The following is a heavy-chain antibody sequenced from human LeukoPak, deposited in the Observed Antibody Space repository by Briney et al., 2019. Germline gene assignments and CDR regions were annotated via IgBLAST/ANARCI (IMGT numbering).Heavy chain of an antibody. CDR1: GYSFTNYC. CDR2: ISGYSGNT. Sequence: GASVQVSCKASGYSFTNYCITWVRQAPAQGLAWRGWISGYSGNTNYAQKLQGRVTMTTDTSTSTAYMELRSLRSDDTAVYYCARGGLSSTRKTSFDYWGQGTLVTVSS. D-gene: IGHD2-2*01. CDR3: ARGGLSSTRKTSFDY. J-gene: IGHJ4*02. V-gene: IGHV1-18*01.